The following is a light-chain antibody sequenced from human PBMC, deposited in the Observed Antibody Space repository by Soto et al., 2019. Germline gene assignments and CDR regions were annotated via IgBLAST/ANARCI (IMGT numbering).Light chain of an antibody. V-gene: IGKV3-20*01. CDR2: DAS. CDR1: QTVRNNY. J-gene: IGKJ4*01. CDR3: QQFRSYPLT. Sequence: EFVLTQSPGTLSLSPGERATLSCRASQTVRNNYLAWYQQKPGQAPRLLIYDASSRATGIPDRFSGGGSGTDFNLTISRLEPEDFAEYYCQQFRSYPLTFGGGTKVEIK.